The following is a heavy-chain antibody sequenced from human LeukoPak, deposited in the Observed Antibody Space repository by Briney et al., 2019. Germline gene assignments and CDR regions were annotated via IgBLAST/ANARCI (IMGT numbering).Heavy chain of an antibody. V-gene: IGHV3-15*01. D-gene: IGHD4-23*01. J-gene: IGHJ4*02. CDR2: IKSKTVGGTI. CDR3: TTGPGNSGY. CDR1: GLTFSNAW. Sequence: GESLKISCAVSGLTFSNAWMSWVRQASGKGLEWVGRIKSKTVGGTIEYAAPVKGRFTISRDDSKNTEYLQMNSLKTEDTAVYYCTTGPGNSGYWGQGTLVTVSS.